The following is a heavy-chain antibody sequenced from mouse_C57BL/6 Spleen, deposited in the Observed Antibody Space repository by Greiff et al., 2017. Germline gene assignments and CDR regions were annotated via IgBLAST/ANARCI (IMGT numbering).Heavy chain of an antibody. CDR3: AREAGSLGYVDY. CDR2: IYPGDGDT. D-gene: IGHD4-1*01. J-gene: IGHJ2*01. V-gene: IGHV1-82*01. CDR1: GYAFSSSW. Sequence: VQRVESGPELVKPGASVKISCKASGYAFSSSWMNWVKQKPGKGLEWIGRIYPGDGDTNYNGKFKGKATLTADKSSSTAYMQLSSLASEDSAVYVWAREAGSLGYVDYWGQGTTLTVSS.